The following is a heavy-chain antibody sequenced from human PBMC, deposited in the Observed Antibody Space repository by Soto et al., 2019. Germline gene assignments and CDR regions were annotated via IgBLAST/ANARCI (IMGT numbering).Heavy chain of an antibody. Sequence: GGSLRLSCAASGFTFSSYDMSWVRQAPGKGLEWVSAISGSGGSTYYADSVKGRFTISRDNSKNTLYLQMNRLIAEDTAVYYCAKEPYGDYVDYWGQGTLVTVSS. CDR1: GFTFSSYD. CDR2: ISGSGGST. V-gene: IGHV3-23*01. CDR3: AKEPYGDYVDY. J-gene: IGHJ4*02. D-gene: IGHD4-17*01.